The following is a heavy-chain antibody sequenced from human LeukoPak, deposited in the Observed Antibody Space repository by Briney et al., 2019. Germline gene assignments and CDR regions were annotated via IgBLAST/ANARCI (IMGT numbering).Heavy chain of an antibody. CDR2: INPNSGGT. V-gene: IGHV1-2*02. Sequence: ASVKVSCKASGYTFTGYYMHWVRQAPGQGLEWMGWINPNSGGTNYAQKFQGRVTMTRDTSISTAYMELTRLRSDDTAVYYCARDNGDYWFDYWGEGTVVSVSS. CDR3: ARDNGDYWFDY. CDR1: GYTFTGYY. J-gene: IGHJ4*02. D-gene: IGHD4-17*01.